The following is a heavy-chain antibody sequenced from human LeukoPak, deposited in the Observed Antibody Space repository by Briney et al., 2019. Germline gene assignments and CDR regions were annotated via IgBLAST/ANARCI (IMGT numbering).Heavy chain of an antibody. CDR3: TRVGYCSSTSCHYFDY. J-gene: IGHJ4*02. CDR1: GFTFGDYA. CDR2: IRSKAYGGTT. D-gene: IGHD2-2*01. Sequence: GGPLRLSCTTSGFTFGDYAMSWVRQAPGKGLEWVGFIRSKAYGGTTEYAASVKGRFTISRDDSKSIAYLQMNSLKTEDTAVYYCTRVGYCSSTSCHYFDYWGQGTLVTVSS. V-gene: IGHV3-49*04.